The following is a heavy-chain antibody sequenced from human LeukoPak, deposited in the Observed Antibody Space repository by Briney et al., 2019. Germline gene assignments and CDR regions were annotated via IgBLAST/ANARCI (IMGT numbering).Heavy chain of an antibody. CDR1: GFTFSSYE. CDR3: AREQTYGDYFDY. CDR2: IDSSGSTI. D-gene: IGHD4-17*01. J-gene: IGHJ4*02. V-gene: IGHV3-48*03. Sequence: GGSLRLSCAASGFTFSSYEMNWVRQAPGKGLEWVSYIDSSGSTISYADSVRGRFTISRDNAKNSLYLQMSSLRVEDTAVYYCAREQTYGDYFDYWGQGTLVTVSS.